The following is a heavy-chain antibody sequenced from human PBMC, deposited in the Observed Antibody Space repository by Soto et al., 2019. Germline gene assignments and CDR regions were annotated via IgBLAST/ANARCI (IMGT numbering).Heavy chain of an antibody. CDR2: ISYDGSNK. J-gene: IGHJ4*02. D-gene: IGHD6-19*01. Sequence: QVQLVESGGGVVQPGRSLRLSCAASGFTFSSYGMHWVRQAPGKGLEWVAVISYDGSNKYYADSVKGRFTISRDNSKNTLYLQMNSLRAEDTAVYYCAKDLSYSSGRLASDYLGQGTLVTVYS. V-gene: IGHV3-30*18. CDR1: GFTFSSYG. CDR3: AKDLSYSSGRLASDY.